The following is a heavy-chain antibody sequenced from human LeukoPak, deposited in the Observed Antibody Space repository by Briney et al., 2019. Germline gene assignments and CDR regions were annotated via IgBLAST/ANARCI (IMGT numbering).Heavy chain of an antibody. Sequence: ASVRVSCKASGYTFTGYYMHWVRQAPGQGLEWVGWINPSSGGTSYAQKLQGRVTMTTDTSTSTAYMELRSLRSDDAAVYYRARLGYYWTSDYWGQGTLVTVSS. J-gene: IGHJ4*02. V-gene: IGHV1-2*02. D-gene: IGHD3/OR15-3a*01. CDR3: ARLGYYWTSDY. CDR2: INPSSGGT. CDR1: GYTFTGYY.